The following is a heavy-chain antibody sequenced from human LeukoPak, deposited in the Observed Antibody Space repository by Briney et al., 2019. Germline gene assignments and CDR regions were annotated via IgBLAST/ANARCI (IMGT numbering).Heavy chain of an antibody. CDR1: GGSFSGYY. V-gene: IGHV4-34*01. Sequence: SETLSLTCAVYGGSFSGYYWSWIRQPPGKGLEWFGEINHSGSTNYNPSFKSRVTISVDTSKNQFSLKLNSVTAADTAVYYCARGIGYSSGWYWFDYWGQGTLVTVSS. D-gene: IGHD6-19*01. J-gene: IGHJ4*02. CDR3: ARGIGYSSGWYWFDY. CDR2: INHSGST.